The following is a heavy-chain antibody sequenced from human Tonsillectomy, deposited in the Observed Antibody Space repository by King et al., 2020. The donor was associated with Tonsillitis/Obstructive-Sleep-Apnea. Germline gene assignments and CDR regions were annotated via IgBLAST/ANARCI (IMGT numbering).Heavy chain of an antibody. J-gene: IGHJ5*02. Sequence: VQLQESGPGLVKPSQTLSLTCTVSGGSISSGGYYWSWIRQHPGKGLEWIGYIYYSGSTYYNPSLKSRVTISVDTSKNQFSLKLSSVTAADTAVYYCAGGVRFLEWLDWFDPWGQGTLVTVSS. CDR1: GGSISSGGYY. CDR2: IYYSGST. D-gene: IGHD3-3*01. CDR3: AGGVRFLEWLDWFDP. V-gene: IGHV4-31*03.